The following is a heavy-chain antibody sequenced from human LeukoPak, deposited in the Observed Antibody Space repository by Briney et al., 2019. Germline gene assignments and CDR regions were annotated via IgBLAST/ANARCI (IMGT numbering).Heavy chain of an antibody. Sequence: GGSLRLSCAASGFTFGDYAMSWVRQAPGKGLEWVSAISKIGGEKFYADSVKGRFTISRDNSKNTLSLQMDSLRADDTALYYCAREAHTPYYFDYWGQGTLVTVSS. J-gene: IGHJ4*02. D-gene: IGHD5-18*01. CDR1: GFTFGDYA. CDR3: AREAHTPYYFDY. V-gene: IGHV3-23*01. CDR2: ISKIGGEK.